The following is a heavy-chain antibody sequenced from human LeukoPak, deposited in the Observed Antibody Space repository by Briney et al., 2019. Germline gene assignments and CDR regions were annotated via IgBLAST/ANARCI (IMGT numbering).Heavy chain of an antibody. Sequence: KSSETLSLTCTVSGGSISSYYWSWIRQPPGKGLEWIGSIYHSGSTYYNPSLKSRVTISVDTSKNQFSLKLSSVAAADTAVYYCARLLSSAAGDYWGQGTLVTVSS. CDR1: GGSISSYY. J-gene: IGHJ4*02. V-gene: IGHV4-59*08. CDR3: ARLLSSAAGDY. CDR2: IYHSGST. D-gene: IGHD2-21*01.